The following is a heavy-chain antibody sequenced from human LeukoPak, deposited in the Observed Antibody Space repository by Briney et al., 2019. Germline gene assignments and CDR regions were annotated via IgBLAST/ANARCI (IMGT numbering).Heavy chain of an antibody. CDR2: IYTSGTT. J-gene: IGHJ4*02. CDR3: AGNARASSDY. D-gene: IGHD2-2*01. V-gene: IGHV4-61*02. Sequence: TLSLTCTVSGGSISSGSISSYYWSWVRQPAGKGLEWIGRIYTSGTTNYNPSLKSRVTMSVDTSKNQFSLKLNSVTAADTAVYYCAGNARASSDYWGQGTLVTVSS. CDR1: GGSISSGSISSYY.